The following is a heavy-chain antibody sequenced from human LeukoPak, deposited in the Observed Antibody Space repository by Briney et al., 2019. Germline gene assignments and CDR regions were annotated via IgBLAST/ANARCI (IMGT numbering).Heavy chain of an antibody. D-gene: IGHD3-10*01. CDR3: ARAKGIRITMVRGVIHYFDY. CDR2: IKQDGSEK. J-gene: IGHJ4*02. V-gene: IGHV3-7*01. Sequence: PGGSLRLSCAASGFTFSSYGMHWVRQAPGKGLEWVANIKQDGSEKYYVDSVKGRFTISRDNAKNSLCLQMNSLRAEDTAVYYCARAKGIRITMVRGVIHYFDYWGQGTLVTVSS. CDR1: GFTFSSYG.